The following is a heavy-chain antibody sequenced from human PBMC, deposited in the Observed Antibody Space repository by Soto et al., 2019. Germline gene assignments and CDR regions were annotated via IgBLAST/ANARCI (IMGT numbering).Heavy chain of an antibody. CDR2: IIPIFGTT. D-gene: IGHD3-3*01. V-gene: IGHV1-69*01. Sequence: QVQLVQSGAEVKKPGSSVKVSCKASGGTFSNYAISWVRQAPGQGLEWMGGIIPIFGTTNYAQKFKGRVTVTAEEYTSTAYMELSSPRSEDTAVYSCARDAIFGVVIRGIDYYYGMDVWGQGTTVTVSS. CDR1: GGTFSNYA. J-gene: IGHJ6*02. CDR3: ARDAIFGVVIRGIDYYYGMDV.